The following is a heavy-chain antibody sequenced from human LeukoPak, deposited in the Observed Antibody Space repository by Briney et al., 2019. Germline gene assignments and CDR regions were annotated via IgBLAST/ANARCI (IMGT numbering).Heavy chain of an antibody. CDR1: GFTLNTHW. Sequence: GGSLRLSCAASGFTLNTHWMSWVRQAPGKGLEWVANIKQDGRDTYYVDAVKGRLTISRDNAKNSLNLQMNSLRAEDPAMYYCATSEGYWGQGTLVTVSS. CDR2: IKQDGRDT. CDR3: ATSEGY. V-gene: IGHV3-7*03. J-gene: IGHJ4*02.